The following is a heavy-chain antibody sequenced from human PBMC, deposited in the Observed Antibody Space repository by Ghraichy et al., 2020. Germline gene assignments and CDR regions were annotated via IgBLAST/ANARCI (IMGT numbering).Heavy chain of an antibody. Sequence: GGSLRLSCAASGFTFSNAWMSWVRQAPGKGLEWVGRIKSKTDGETTDYAAPVKGRFTISRDDSKNTLYLQMNSLKTEYTAVYYCTTDWIIAVGIAANSARDYWGQGTLVTVSS. V-gene: IGHV3-15*01. J-gene: IGHJ4*02. CDR1: GFTFSNAW. CDR3: TTDWIIAVGIAANSARDY. CDR2: IKSKTDGETT. D-gene: IGHD6-19*01.